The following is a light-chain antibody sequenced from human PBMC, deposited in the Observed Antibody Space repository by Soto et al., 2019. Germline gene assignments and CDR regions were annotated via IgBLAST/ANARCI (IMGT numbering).Light chain of an antibody. CDR1: QTISSY. Sequence: DIQMTQSPSSLSASVGDRVTITCRASQTISSYLNWYQQKPGKAPKLLIYAASSLQSGVPSRFSGSGSGTDFTLTISSLQTEDFATYFCQQSHSSPRTFGQGTKLEIK. J-gene: IGKJ2*01. V-gene: IGKV1-39*01. CDR3: QQSHSSPRT. CDR2: AAS.